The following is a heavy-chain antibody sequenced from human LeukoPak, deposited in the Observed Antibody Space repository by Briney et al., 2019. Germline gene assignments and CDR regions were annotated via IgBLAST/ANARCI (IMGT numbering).Heavy chain of an antibody. D-gene: IGHD3-3*01. V-gene: IGHV4-38-2*02. CDR3: ARGFYDFWSGYFQIQAHFDH. CDR1: GYSISSGYY. Sequence: SETLSLTCTVSGYSISSGYYLGWIRQPPVKGLEWIGSIYHSGSTYYNPSLKSRVTRAVDTSKNQFSLKLSSVTAADTAVYYCARGFYDFWSGYFQIQAHFDHWGQGTLVTVSS. CDR2: IYHSGST. J-gene: IGHJ4*02.